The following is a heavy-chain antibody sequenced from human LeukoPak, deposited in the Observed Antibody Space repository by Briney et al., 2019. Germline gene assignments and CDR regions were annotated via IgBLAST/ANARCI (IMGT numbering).Heavy chain of an antibody. Sequence: NPSETLSLTCAVYGGSFSGYYWSWIRQPPGKGLEWIGEINHSGSTNYNPSLKSRVTISVDTSKNQFSLKLSSVTAADTAVYYCARMRRTYYYDSSGSITPLYYYYGMDVWGRGTTVTVSS. V-gene: IGHV4-34*01. CDR3: ARMRRTYYYDSSGSITPLYYYYGMDV. CDR2: INHSGST. D-gene: IGHD3-22*01. J-gene: IGHJ6*02. CDR1: GGSFSGYY.